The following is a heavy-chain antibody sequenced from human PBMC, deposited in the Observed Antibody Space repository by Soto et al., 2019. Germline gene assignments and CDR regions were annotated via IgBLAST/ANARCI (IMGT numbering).Heavy chain of an antibody. D-gene: IGHD3-22*01. J-gene: IGHJ3*02. CDR3: ARGSLNYYDSSGYPGIDAFAI. CDR2: ISAYNGNT. V-gene: IGHV1-18*01. CDR1: GYTFTCYG. Sequence: GASVKVSCKASGYTFTCYGISWVRHAPGQGLEWMGWISAYNGNTNYAQKLQGRVTMTTDTSTSTAYMELRSLRSDDTAVYYCARGSLNYYDSSGYPGIDAFAIRGQGTMVTVSS.